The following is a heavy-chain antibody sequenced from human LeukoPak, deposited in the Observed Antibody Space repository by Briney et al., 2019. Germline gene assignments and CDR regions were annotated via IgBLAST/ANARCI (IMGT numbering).Heavy chain of an antibody. CDR3: ATESNGRYYDY. CDR1: GLTFSTSG. CDR2: IGPAGSDR. Sequence: GGSLRLSCTASGLTFSTSGFNWVRQAPGKGLEWVASIGPAGSDRYHADSIKGRFTISRDNANNFLYLQMNSLRAEDTAVYYCATESNGRYYDYWGQGTLLTVSS. J-gene: IGHJ4*02. V-gene: IGHV3-21*06. D-gene: IGHD2-8*01.